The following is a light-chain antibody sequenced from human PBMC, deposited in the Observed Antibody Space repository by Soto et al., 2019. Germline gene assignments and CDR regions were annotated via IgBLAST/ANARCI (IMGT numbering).Light chain of an antibody. CDR1: QSISLS. V-gene: IGKV3-11*01. CDR3: QERTGWPPWT. J-gene: IGKJ1*01. CDR2: DAS. Sequence: DIVGTQSPATLSLSPSGRATLSCRAGQSISLSLAWYQQKTGQAPRLLIYDASKRASGFPARFSGSGSGTDFTPTISSLEPEDFAVYYCQERTGWPPWTFGEGTKVDIK.